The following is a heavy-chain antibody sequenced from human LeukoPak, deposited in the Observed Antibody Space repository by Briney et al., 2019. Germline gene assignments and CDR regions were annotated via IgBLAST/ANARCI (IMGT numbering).Heavy chain of an antibody. J-gene: IGHJ3*01. CDR1: GFTVSSDY. CDR2: IYGGGTT. Sequence: GGSLRLSCVASGFTVSSDYMSWVRQAPGKGLEWVSVIYGGGTTYYADSVKGKFTISRDNSENTLFLQMNGLRVDDTAVYYCARIQSDYAFDVWGQGTMVTVSS. CDR3: ARIQSDYAFDV. V-gene: IGHV3-66*01. D-gene: IGHD5-18*01.